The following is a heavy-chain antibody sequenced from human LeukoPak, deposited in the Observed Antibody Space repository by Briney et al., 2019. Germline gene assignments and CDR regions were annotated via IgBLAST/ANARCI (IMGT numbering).Heavy chain of an antibody. V-gene: IGHV3-30*18. CDR2: ISSVGSNK. D-gene: IGHD3-10*01. CDR3: AKVFGSGSYMYGFDI. J-gene: IGHJ3*02. Sequence: GGSLRLSCTASGFIFTTYSMNWVRQAPGKGLEWVAVISSVGSNKEYGDSVKGRFTISRDNSKNTWYLQMNSLRAEDTAVFYCAKVFGSGSYMYGFDIWGQGTMVTVSS. CDR1: GFIFTTYS.